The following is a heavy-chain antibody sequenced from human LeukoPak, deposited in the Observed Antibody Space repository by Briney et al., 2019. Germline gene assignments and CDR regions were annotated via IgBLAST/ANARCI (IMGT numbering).Heavy chain of an antibody. V-gene: IGHV7-4-1*02. Sequence: GASVKVSCKASGYTFTSYAMNWVRQAPGPGLEWMGWINTNTGNPTSAQGLTGRFVFSLDTSVSTAYLQISSLKAEDTAVYYCASARSGYYYDSRGYFDYWGQGTLVTVSS. CDR3: ASARSGYYYDSRGYFDY. J-gene: IGHJ4*02. CDR2: INTNTGNP. CDR1: GYTFTSYA. D-gene: IGHD3-22*01.